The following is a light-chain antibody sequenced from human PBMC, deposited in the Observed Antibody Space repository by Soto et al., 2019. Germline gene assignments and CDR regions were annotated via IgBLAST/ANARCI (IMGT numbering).Light chain of an antibody. CDR3: QQYNSYSSWT. CDR1: QTISSW. V-gene: IGKV1-5*03. J-gene: IGKJ1*01. CDR2: KAS. Sequence: DIQMTQSPSTLSGSVGDRVTITCRASQTISSWLAWYKQKPGKAPNLLIYKASSLESGVPSRFSGSGSGTEFTLTISSLQPDDFATYYCQQYNSYSSWTFGQGTKVDIK.